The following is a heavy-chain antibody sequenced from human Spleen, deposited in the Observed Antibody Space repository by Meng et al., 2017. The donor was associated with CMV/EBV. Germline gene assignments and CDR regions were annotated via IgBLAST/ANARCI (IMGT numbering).Heavy chain of an antibody. Sequence: ASVKVSCKASGYTLTGYYLHWVRQAPGQGLEWMGWMNPNSVNTGYSQKFQGRVTMTTNTSISTAYLELSSLRSEDTAVYYCARGRIKYDYWGQGTPVTVSS. CDR1: GYTLTGYY. CDR2: MNPNSVNT. J-gene: IGHJ4*02. CDR3: ARGRIKYDY. D-gene: IGHD5-24*01. V-gene: IGHV1-8*02.